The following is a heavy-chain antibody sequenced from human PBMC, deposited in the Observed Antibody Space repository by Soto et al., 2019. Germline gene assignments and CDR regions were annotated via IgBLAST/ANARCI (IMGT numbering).Heavy chain of an antibody. V-gene: IGHV3-23*01. CDR2: ISGSGGST. CDR3: AKGLGRDYYYYMDV. CDR1: GFTFSSYA. Sequence: PGGSLRLSCAASGFTFSSYAMSWVRQAPGKGLEWVSAISGSGGSTYYADSVKGRFTISRDNSKNTLYLQMNSLRAEDTAVYYCAKGLGRDYYYYMDVWGKGTTVTVSS. D-gene: IGHD5-12*01. J-gene: IGHJ6*03.